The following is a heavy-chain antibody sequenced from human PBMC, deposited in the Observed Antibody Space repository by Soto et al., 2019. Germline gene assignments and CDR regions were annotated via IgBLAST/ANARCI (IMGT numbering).Heavy chain of an antibody. Sequence: AASVKVSCKASGYTFTSYYMHWVRQAPGQGLEWMGIINPSGGSTSYAQKFQGRVTMTRDTSTSTVYMELSSLRSEDTAVYYCARDALTGITIFGVVIIEAPWFDPWGQGTLVTVSS. V-gene: IGHV1-46*01. J-gene: IGHJ5*02. CDR3: ARDALTGITIFGVVIIEAPWFDP. CDR1: GYTFTSYY. CDR2: INPSGGST. D-gene: IGHD3-3*01.